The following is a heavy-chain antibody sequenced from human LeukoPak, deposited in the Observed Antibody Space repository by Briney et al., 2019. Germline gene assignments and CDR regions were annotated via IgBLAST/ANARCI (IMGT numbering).Heavy chain of an antibody. D-gene: IGHD5-18*01. CDR2: ISYDGSNK. CDR3: ARDSVLWGYSHGLYFDY. V-gene: IGHV3-30*04. Sequence: PGRSLRLSCAASGFTFSSYAMHWVRQAPGKGLEWVAVISYDGSNKYYADSVKGRFTISRDNSKNTLYLQMNSLRAEDTAVYYCARDSVLWGYSHGLYFDYWGQGTLVTVSS. CDR1: GFTFSSYA. J-gene: IGHJ4*02.